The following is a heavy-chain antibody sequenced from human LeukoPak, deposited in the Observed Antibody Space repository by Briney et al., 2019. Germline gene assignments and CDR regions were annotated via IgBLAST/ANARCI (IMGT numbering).Heavy chain of an antibody. V-gene: IGHV1-8*01. J-gene: IGHJ4*02. D-gene: IGHD5-12*01. Sequence: ASVKVSCKASGYTFTSYDINWVRQATGRGLEWMGWMSPNSGNTGYAQKFQGRVTMTRNTSISTAYMELSSLRSEDTAVYYCARACLDGYNSPDFDYWGQGTLVTVSS. CDR3: ARACLDGYNSPDFDY. CDR2: MSPNSGNT. CDR1: GYTFTSYD.